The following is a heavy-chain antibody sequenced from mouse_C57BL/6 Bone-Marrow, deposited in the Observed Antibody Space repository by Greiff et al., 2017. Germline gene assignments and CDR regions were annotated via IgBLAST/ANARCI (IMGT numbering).Heavy chain of an antibody. CDR3: SRWIAY. Sequence: VQLQQSGAELARPGASVKMSCKASGYTFTRYTMHWVKQRHGKGLEWIGFINPSSGYTKYNQKFKDKATLTADKSSSTAYMQLSSLTSEDSACNYCSRWIAYWGQGTLVTVSA. J-gene: IGHJ3*01. CDR2: INPSSGYT. V-gene: IGHV1-4*01. CDR1: GYTFTRYT.